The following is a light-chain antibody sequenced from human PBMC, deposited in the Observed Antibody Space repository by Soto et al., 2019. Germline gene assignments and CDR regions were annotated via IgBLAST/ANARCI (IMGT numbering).Light chain of an antibody. CDR3: QQYNNWPPYT. CDR2: GAS. J-gene: IGKJ2*01. CDR1: QSVNSN. V-gene: IGKV3-15*01. Sequence: EIMMTQSPATLSVSPGERATLSRRASQSVNSNLAWYQQKPGQAPSLLIYGASTRATGVPARFSGSGSGTEFTLTISSLQSEDFAVYYCQQYNNWPPYTFGQGTKLEIK.